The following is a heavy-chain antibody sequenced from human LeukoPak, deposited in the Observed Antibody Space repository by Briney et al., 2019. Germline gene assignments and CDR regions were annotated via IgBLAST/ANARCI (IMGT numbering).Heavy chain of an antibody. J-gene: IGHJ4*02. Sequence: SETLSLTCTVSGGSISSYYWSWIRQPPGKGLEWIGYIYYSGSTNYNPSLKSRVTISVDTSKNQFSLKLSSVTAADTAVYYCAMGARESAVIAVATFDYWGQGTLVTVSS. CDR3: AMGARESAVIAVATFDY. V-gene: IGHV4-59*01. CDR1: GGSISSYY. D-gene: IGHD6-19*01. CDR2: IYYSGST.